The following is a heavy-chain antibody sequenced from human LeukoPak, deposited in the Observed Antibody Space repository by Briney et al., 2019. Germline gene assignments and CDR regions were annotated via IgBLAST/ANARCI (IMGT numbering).Heavy chain of an antibody. CDR3: ARDGWFGELLRAPYPLFYFDY. Sequence: GGSLRLSCAASGFTFSSYAMSWVRQAPGKGLEWVSAISGSGGSTYYADSVKGRFTISRDNSKNTLYLQMNSLRAEDTAVYYCARDGWFGELLRAPYPLFYFDYWGQGTLVTVSS. V-gene: IGHV3-23*01. J-gene: IGHJ4*02. CDR2: ISGSGGST. CDR1: GFTFSSYA. D-gene: IGHD3-10*01.